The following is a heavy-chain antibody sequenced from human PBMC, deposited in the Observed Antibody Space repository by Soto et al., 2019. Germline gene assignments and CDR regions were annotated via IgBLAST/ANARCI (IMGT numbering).Heavy chain of an antibody. V-gene: IGHV1-69*12. CDR2: IIPLFRTP. D-gene: IGHD3-3*02. J-gene: IGHJ6*02. CDR3: ARDNGRPQLGGNYYYITDV. Sequence: QVQLVQSGAGVKEPGSSVKVSCQASGGTFSSSALSWVRQAPGQGLEWMGGIIPLFRTPDYAQRFQGRVTITADESTSTAYMELSSLRSEDTAIYYCARDNGRPQLGGNYYYITDVWGQGTTITVSS. CDR1: GGTFSSSA.